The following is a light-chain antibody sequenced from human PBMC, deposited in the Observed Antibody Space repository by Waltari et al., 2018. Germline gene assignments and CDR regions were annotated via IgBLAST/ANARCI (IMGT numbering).Light chain of an antibody. J-gene: IGKJ1*01. Sequence: DIVMTQSPLSLLVTPGEPASISCRSSQSLLHSNGYNYLDWYLQKPGQSPQLLIYLGSNRASGVPDRFSGSGSGTDFTLKISRVEAEDVGVYYCMQALQIPPWTFGQGTKLEIK. CDR2: LGS. V-gene: IGKV2-28*01. CDR1: QSLLHSNGYNY. CDR3: MQALQIPPWT.